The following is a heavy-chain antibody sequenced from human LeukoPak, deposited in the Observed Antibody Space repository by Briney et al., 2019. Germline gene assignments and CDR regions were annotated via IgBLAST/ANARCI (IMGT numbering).Heavy chain of an antibody. J-gene: IGHJ4*02. CDR2: IKQDGSEK. CDR1: GFTFSSYW. Sequence: GGSLRLSCAASGFTFSSYWMSWVRQAPGKGLEWVANIKQDGSEKYYVDSVKGRFTISRDNAKNSLYLQMNSLRAEDTAVYYCARDLGLDYYGSSSPWFYWGQGTLVTVSS. D-gene: IGHD3-22*01. V-gene: IGHV3-7*01. CDR3: ARDLGLDYYGSSSPWFY.